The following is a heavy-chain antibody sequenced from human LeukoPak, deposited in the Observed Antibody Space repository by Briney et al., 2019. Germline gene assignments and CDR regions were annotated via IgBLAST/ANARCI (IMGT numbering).Heavy chain of an antibody. Sequence: GGSLRLSCAASGFTFSSYSMNWVRQAPGKGLEWVSSISSSSSYIYYADSVKGRFTISRDNAKNSLYLQMNSLRAEDTAVYYCARKGGGFLELNYFDYWGQGTLVTVSS. J-gene: IGHJ4*02. V-gene: IGHV3-21*04. CDR2: ISSSSSYI. CDR1: GFTFSSYS. D-gene: IGHD3-3*01. CDR3: ARKGGGFLELNYFDY.